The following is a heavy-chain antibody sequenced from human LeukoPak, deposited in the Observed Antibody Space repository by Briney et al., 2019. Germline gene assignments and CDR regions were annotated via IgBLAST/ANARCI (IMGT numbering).Heavy chain of an antibody. CDR2: INHSGST. D-gene: IGHD6-13*01. V-gene: IGHV4-34*01. CDR1: GGSFSGYY. Sequence: SETLSLTCAVYGGSFSGYYWSWIRQPPGKGLEWIGEINHSGSTNYNPSLKSRVTISVDTSKNQFSLKLSSVTAADTAVYYCARGSWPFDYWGQGTLVTVSS. CDR3: ARGSWPFDY. J-gene: IGHJ4*02.